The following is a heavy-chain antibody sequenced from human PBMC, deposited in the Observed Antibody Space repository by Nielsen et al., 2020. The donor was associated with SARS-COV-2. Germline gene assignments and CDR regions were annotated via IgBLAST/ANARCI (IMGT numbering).Heavy chain of an antibody. CDR3: ARDSSGWYALTTYYYYGMDV. Sequence: WIRQPPGKGLEWVSNINWNGGSTGYADSVKGRFTISRDNAKNSLYLQMNSLRAEDTAVYYCARDSSGWYALTTYYYYGMDVWGQGTTVTVSS. CDR2: INWNGGST. V-gene: IGHV3-20*03. D-gene: IGHD6-19*01. J-gene: IGHJ6*02.